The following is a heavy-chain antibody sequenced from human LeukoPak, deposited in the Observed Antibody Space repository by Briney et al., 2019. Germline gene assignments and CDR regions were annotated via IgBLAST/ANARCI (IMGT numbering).Heavy chain of an antibody. D-gene: IGHD3-10*01. V-gene: IGHV3-9*01. CDR3: AKDLSYGSGIFSYYFDY. Sequence: PGRSLRLSCAASGFTFDDYAMHWVRQAPGKGLEWVSGISWNSGSIGYADSVKGRFTISRDNAKNSLYLQMNSLRAEDTALYYCAKDLSYGSGIFSYYFDYWGQGTLVTVSS. CDR1: GFTFDDYA. CDR2: ISWNSGSI. J-gene: IGHJ4*02.